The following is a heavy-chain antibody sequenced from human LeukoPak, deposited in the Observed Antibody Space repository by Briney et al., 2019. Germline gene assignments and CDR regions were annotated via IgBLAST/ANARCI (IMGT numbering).Heavy chain of an antibody. CDR3: ARETSNLDI. CDR1: GFAFRSYA. J-gene: IGHJ3*02. Sequence: GGSLRLACAASGFAFRSYAMSCVRQAPGRGLEWVSVISGSGGSTYYADSVKGRFTMSRDNSKNTLYLQMNSLRAEDTAVYYCARETSNLDIWGRGTMVTVSS. V-gene: IGHV3-23*01. CDR2: ISGSGGST.